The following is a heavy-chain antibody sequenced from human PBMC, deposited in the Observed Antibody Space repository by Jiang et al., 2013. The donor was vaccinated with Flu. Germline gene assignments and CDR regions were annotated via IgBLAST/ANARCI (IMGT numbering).Heavy chain of an antibody. CDR2: IYYSGST. V-gene: IGHV4-39*01. Sequence: PGLVKPSETLSLTCTVSGGSISSSSYYWGWIRQPPGKGLEWIGSIYYSGSTYYNPSLKSRVTISVDTSKNQFSLKLSSVTAADTAVYYCATRYCSSTSCYGYHFDYWGQGTLVTVSS. J-gene: IGHJ4*02. CDR1: GGSISSSSYY. CDR3: ATRYCSSTSCYGYHFDY. D-gene: IGHD2-2*01.